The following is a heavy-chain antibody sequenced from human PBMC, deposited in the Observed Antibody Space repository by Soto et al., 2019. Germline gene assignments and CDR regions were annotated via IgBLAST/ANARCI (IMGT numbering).Heavy chain of an antibody. CDR2: IVVGSGNT. CDR3: AADLTYPHNYDSSGYPTFDP. V-gene: IGHV1-58*01. Sequence: SVKVSCKASGFTFTSSAVQWVRQARGQRLEWIGWIVVGSGNTNYAQKFQERVTITRDMSTSTAYMELSSLRSEDTAVYYCAADLTYPHNYDSSGYPTFDPWGQGTLVTVSS. D-gene: IGHD3-22*01. CDR1: GFTFTSSA. J-gene: IGHJ5*02.